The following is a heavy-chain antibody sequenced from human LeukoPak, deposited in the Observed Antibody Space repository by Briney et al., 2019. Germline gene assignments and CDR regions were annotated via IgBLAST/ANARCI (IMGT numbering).Heavy chain of an antibody. CDR2: IYYSGRT. J-gene: IGHJ5*02. Sequence: ETLSLTCAVYGASFSVYYGSWIRQPPGKGLEWIAYIYYSGRTNYNPSLKRRVTISIDTSKNQFALEHSHLPAEDTAVYYCARRSLTLSNSGWVPWGQGTLATVSS. CDR3: ARRSLTLSNSGWVP. CDR1: GASFSVYY. D-gene: IGHD6-19*01. V-gene: IGHV4-59*08.